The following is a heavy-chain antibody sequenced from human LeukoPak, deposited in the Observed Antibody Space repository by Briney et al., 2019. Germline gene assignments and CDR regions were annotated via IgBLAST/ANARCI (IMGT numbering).Heavy chain of an antibody. CDR1: GGSISSYY. Sequence: SETLSLTCTVSGGSISSYYWSWIRQPPGKGLEWIGYIYYSGSTNYNPSLKSRVTISVDTSKNQFSLKLSSVTAADTAVYYCARAREPLSRRDAFGIWGQGTMVTVPS. CDR2: IYYSGST. V-gene: IGHV4-59*12. J-gene: IGHJ3*02. D-gene: IGHD1-26*01. CDR3: ARAREPLSRRDAFGI.